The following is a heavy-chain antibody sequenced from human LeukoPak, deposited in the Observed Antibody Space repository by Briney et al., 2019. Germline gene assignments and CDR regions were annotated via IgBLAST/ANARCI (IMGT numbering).Heavy chain of an antibody. D-gene: IGHD3-9*01. CDR2: TYYRSKWIS. CDR1: GDSVSVKSDV. V-gene: IGHV6-1*01. Sequence: SQTLSLTCAISGDSVSVKSDVWNWIRQSTSRGLEWLGRTYYRSKWISDYATSVKSRIIISPDTSKNQFSLHLNSVTPEDTAVYYCARDADWAYDAFDIWGQGTMVTVSS. CDR3: ARDADWAYDAFDI. J-gene: IGHJ3*02.